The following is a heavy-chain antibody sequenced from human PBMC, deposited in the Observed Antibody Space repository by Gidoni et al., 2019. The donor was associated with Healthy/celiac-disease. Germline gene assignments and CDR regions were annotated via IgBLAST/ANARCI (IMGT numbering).Heavy chain of an antibody. V-gene: IGHV3-33*01. CDR3: ARAEGGIAAPFDY. Sequence: QVQLVESGGGVVQPGRSLRLSCAAPGFTFSSYGMHWVRQAPGKGLEWVAVIWYDGSNKYYADSVKGRFTISRDNSKNTLYLQMNSLRAKDTAVYYCARAEGGIAAPFDYWGQGTLVTVSS. J-gene: IGHJ4*02. CDR1: GFTFSSYG. CDR2: IWYDGSNK. D-gene: IGHD6-6*01.